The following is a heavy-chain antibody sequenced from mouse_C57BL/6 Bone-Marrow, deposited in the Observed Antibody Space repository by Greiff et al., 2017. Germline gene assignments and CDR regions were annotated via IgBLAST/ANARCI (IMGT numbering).Heavy chain of an antibody. CDR3: TRKGGTLDY. Sequence: QVQLQQSGAELVRPGASVTLSCKASGYTFTDYEMHWVKQTPVHGLEWIGAIDPETGGTAYNQKFKGKAILTADKSSSTAYMELRSLTAEDSAVYDCTRKGGTLDYWGQGTTLTVSS. J-gene: IGHJ2*01. D-gene: IGHD4-1*01. CDR2: IDPETGGT. V-gene: IGHV1-15*01. CDR1: GYTFTDYE.